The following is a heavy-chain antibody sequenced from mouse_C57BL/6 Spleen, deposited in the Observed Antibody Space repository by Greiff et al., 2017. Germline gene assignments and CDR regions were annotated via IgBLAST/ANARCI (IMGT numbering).Heavy chain of an antibody. J-gene: IGHJ1*03. CDR2: ISDGGSYT. D-gene: IGHD2-2*01. Sequence: EVKFVESGGGLVKPGGSLKLSCAASGFTFSSYAMSWVRQTPEKRLEWVATISDGGSYTYYPDNVKGRFTISRDNAKNNLYLQMSHLKSEDTAMYYCARVRGYPYWYFDVWGTGTTVTVSS. V-gene: IGHV5-4*03. CDR1: GFTFSSYA. CDR3: ARVRGYPYWYFDV.